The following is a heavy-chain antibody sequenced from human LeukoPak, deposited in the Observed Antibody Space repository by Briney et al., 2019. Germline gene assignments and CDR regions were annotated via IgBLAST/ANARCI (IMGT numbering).Heavy chain of an antibody. CDR1: GYIFTGYY. CDR2: INPNSGDT. V-gene: IGHV1-2*02. D-gene: IGHD6-13*01. CDR3: ARVENGIAAALDY. J-gene: IGHJ4*02. Sequence: APVKVSCKASGYIFTGYYMHWVRQAPGQGLEWMGWINPNSGDTNYAQKLQGRVTMTTDTSTSTAYMELRSLRSDDTAVYYCARVENGIAAALDYWGQGTLVTVSS.